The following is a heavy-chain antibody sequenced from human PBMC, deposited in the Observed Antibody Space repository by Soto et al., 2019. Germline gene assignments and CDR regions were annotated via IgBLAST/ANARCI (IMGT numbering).Heavy chain of an antibody. CDR2: IYWDDDK. V-gene: IGHV2-5*02. D-gene: IGHD6-13*01. CDR3: AHLHPSCWYFPFDY. CDR1: GFSLSTSGVG. Sequence: QITLKESGPTLVKPTQTLTLTCTFSGFSLSTSGVGVGWIRQPPGKALEWLALIYWDDDKRYSPSLKSRLTITKDTSKNPVVLTMTTMDPVDTATYYCAHLHPSCWYFPFDYWGQGTLVTVSS. J-gene: IGHJ4*02.